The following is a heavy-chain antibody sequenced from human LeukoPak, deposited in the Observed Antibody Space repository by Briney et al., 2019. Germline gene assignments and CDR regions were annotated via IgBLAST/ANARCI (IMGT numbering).Heavy chain of an antibody. CDR2: SFHSGSP. D-gene: IGHD1-1*01. CDR1: GGSISSSNYY. CDR3: ARATATGSWGLFDY. Sequence: PSETLSLTCSVSGGSISSSNYYWGWIRQPPGKGLEWIGSSFHSGSPYYTPSLKSRVTISVDTSKNQFSLNLNSVTDTDTAVYYCARATATGSWGLFDYWGQGAQVIVSS. J-gene: IGHJ4*02. V-gene: IGHV4-39*01.